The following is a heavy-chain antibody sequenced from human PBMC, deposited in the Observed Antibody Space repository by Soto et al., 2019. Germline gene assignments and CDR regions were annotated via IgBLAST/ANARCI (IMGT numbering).Heavy chain of an antibody. CDR2: VSGYSDKR. J-gene: IGHJ4*02. D-gene: IGHD3-16*01. CDR3: ARRYGGNFDY. Sequence: ASVKVSCKASGYTFNTFGITWVRQAPGQGLEWMGCVSGYSDKRDYSRKLQDRITLTADPSTTTSYMELRSLTSDDTAVYYCARRYGGNFDYWGQGTLVTVSS. CDR1: GYTFNTFG. V-gene: IGHV1-18*01.